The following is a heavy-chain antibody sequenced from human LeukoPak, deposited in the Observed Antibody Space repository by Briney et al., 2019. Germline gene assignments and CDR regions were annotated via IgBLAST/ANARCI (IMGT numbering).Heavy chain of an antibody. V-gene: IGHV4-59*01. D-gene: IGHD3-9*01. CDR1: GGSISSYY. CDR3: ARGGPRVLRYFDWLSPPYYFDY. J-gene: IGHJ4*02. Sequence: PSETLSLTCTVSGGSISSYYWSWIRQPPGKGLEWIGYIYYSGSTNYNPSLKSRVTISVDTFKNQFSLKLSSVTAADTAVYYCARGGPRVLRYFDWLSPPYYFDYWGQGTLVTVSS. CDR2: IYYSGST.